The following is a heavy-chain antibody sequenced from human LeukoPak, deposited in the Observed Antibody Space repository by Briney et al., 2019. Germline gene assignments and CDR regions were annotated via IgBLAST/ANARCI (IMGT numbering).Heavy chain of an antibody. CDR1: GFTFSSHD. Sequence: PGGSLRLSSAAPGFTFSSHDMNWVRQAPGKGLEWVSYISNIGSTISYADSVKGRFTISRDNAKNSLYLQMNSLRAEDTAVYYCAREGIADYWGQGTLVTVSS. D-gene: IGHD3-10*01. CDR3: AREGIADY. J-gene: IGHJ4*02. CDR2: ISNIGSTI. V-gene: IGHV3-48*03.